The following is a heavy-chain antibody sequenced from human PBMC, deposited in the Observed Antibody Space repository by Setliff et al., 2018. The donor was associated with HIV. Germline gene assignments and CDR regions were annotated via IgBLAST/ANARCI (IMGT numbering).Heavy chain of an antibody. D-gene: IGHD2-2*01. CDR2: INHSGGT. CDR3: ARGGPSVPCTSVSCPPYYYMDV. CDR1: GGTFSLHY. J-gene: IGHJ6*03. Sequence: SETLSLTCAVSGGTFSLHYYTWIRQSPLRGLEWIGEINHSGGTRYNPSLKNRLTMSLDTSKQQFSLRLSSVTAADTAIYYCARGGPSVPCTSVSCPPYYYMDVWGKGATVTVSS. V-gene: IGHV4-34*01.